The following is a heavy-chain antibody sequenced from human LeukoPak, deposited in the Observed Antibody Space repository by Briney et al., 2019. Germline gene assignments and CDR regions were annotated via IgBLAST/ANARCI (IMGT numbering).Heavy chain of an antibody. D-gene: IGHD1-1*01. V-gene: IGHV3-64D*06. CDR3: VRKAPGGNFDY. Sequence: PGGSLSLSCSASGFTFSSYAMYWVRQAPGKGLEYVSAISRSGDSTYYADSVKGRFTISRDNSKNTLHLQMNSLTAEDTAVYYCVRKAPGGNFDYWGEGTLVTVSS. CDR2: ISRSGDST. CDR1: GFTFSSYA. J-gene: IGHJ4*02.